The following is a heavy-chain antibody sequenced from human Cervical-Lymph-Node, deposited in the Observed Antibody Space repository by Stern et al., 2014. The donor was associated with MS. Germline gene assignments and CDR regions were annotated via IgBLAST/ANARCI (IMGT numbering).Heavy chain of an antibody. V-gene: IGHV4-30-4*01. J-gene: IGHJ4*02. CDR1: GGPISSGDFY. CDR3: ARDSSGYYLILDY. Sequence: QLQLQESGPGLVKPSQTLSLTCTASGGPISSGDFYWSWIRPPPGMGLEWLGYIYYGGSTYYNPSLESRVTISVDTSKNQFSLKLSSVTAADTAVYYCARDSSGYYLILDYWGQGTLVTVSS. D-gene: IGHD3-22*01. CDR2: IYYGGST.